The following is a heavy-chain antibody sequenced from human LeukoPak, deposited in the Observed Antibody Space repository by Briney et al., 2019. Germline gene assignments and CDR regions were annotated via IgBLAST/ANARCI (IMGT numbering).Heavy chain of an antibody. CDR3: AGAPWYTPAYGMDV. CDR2: IWYDGSNK. D-gene: IGHD2-2*02. J-gene: IGHJ6*04. CDR1: GFTFSSYG. Sequence: GGSLRLSCAASGFTFSSYGMHWVRQAPGKGLEWVAVIWYDGSNKYYADSVKGRFTISRDNSKNTLYLQMNSLRAEDTAVYYCAGAPWYTPAYGMDVWGKGTTVTVSS. V-gene: IGHV3-33*01.